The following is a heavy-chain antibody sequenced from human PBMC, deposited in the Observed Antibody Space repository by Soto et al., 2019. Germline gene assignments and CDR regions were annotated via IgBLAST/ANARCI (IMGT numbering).Heavy chain of an antibody. D-gene: IGHD3-22*01. CDR1: GCAISTSNW. CDR3: ARDPHYSATTGYYYYFDY. Sequence: PSETLSLTFAVSGCAISTSNWWSWVRQPPGKGLEWIGEVYHSGSTNYNPSFKSRVAMSVDKSKNQFSLKLHSVTAADTAVYYCARDPHYSATTGYYYYFDYWGQGTLVTVSS. J-gene: IGHJ4*02. CDR2: VYHSGST. V-gene: IGHV4-4*02.